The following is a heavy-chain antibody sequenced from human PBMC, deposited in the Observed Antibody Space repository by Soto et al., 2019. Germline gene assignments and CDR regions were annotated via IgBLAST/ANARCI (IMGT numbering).Heavy chain of an antibody. D-gene: IGHD3-16*02. CDR2: IYANGNA. J-gene: IGHJ6*02. CDR1: GGSFFSYY. V-gene: IGHV4-4*07. CDR3: ARGVRHGYYGMDV. Sequence: QAQLQESGPGLVKPSETLSLTCSVSGGSFFSYYWTWIRQPAGKGLEWIGRIYANGNANYNPSLKSRVTMSADTSKNQFSPRLRSVTAADTAVYYCARGVRHGYYGMDVWGPGATVTVSS.